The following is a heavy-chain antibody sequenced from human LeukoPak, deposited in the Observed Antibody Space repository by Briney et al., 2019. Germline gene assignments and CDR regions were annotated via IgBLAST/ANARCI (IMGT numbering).Heavy chain of an antibody. CDR1: GFTFSSYG. CDR2: ITGSGGRT. J-gene: IGHJ4*02. CDR3: AKEYTGTFSPFPSYFDN. V-gene: IGHV3-23*01. Sequence: PGGTLRLSCAAPGFTFSSYGMSWVRQTPGKGLERVSAITGSGGRTYYAYSVKGRFTISRDNSKNTLYLQMNSLRAEDTAIYYCAKEYTGTFSPFPSYFDNWGQGTLVTVSS. D-gene: IGHD1-26*01.